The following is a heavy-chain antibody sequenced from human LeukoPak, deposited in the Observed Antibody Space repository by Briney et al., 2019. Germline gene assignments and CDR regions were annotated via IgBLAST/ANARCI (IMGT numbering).Heavy chain of an antibody. Sequence: ASVKVSCKASGYTFTGYYMHWVRQAPGQGLEWMGWISAYNGNTNYAQKLQGRVTMTTDTSTSTAYMELSSLRSEDTAVYYCATRRISALYGSGSYLYYWGQGTLVTVSS. V-gene: IGHV1-18*04. J-gene: IGHJ4*02. CDR3: ATRRISALYGSGSYLYY. CDR2: ISAYNGNT. D-gene: IGHD3-10*01. CDR1: GYTFTGYY.